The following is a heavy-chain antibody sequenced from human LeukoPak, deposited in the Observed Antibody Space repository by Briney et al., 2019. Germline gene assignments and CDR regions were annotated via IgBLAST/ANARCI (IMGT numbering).Heavy chain of an antibody. CDR3: ARGGDFWGDWHIDY. CDR2: IIPILGIA. Sequence: SVKVSCKASGGTFSSYAISWVRQAPGQGLEWMGRIIPILGIANYAQKFQGRVTITADKSTSTAYMELSSLRSEDTAVYYCARGGDFWGDWHIDYWGQGTLVTVSS. CDR1: GGTFSSYA. V-gene: IGHV1-69*04. J-gene: IGHJ4*02. D-gene: IGHD3-3*01.